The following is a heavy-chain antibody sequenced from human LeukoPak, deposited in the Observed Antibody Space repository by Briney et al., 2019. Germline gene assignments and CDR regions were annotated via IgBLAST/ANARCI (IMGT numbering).Heavy chain of an antibody. V-gene: IGHV3-74*01. D-gene: IGHD1-26*01. CDR1: GFTFKLYW. CDR3: VREGSFLDAFDM. J-gene: IGHJ3*02. CDR2: INDDGSDT. Sequence: PGGSLRLSCAASGFTFKLYWMHWVRQVPGKRPVWVSRINDDGSDTIYADSVRGRFTISRDDAKNTVYLQMNNLRAEDTAVYYCVREGSFLDAFDMWGQGTMITVSS.